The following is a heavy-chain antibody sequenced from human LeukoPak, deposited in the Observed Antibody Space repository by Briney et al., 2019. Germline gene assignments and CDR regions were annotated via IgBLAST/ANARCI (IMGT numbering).Heavy chain of an antibody. CDR3: ARDWGEYSSSSGLVDYYYYYGMDV. CDR1: GFTFSSYW. J-gene: IGHJ6*02. D-gene: IGHD6-6*01. V-gene: IGHV3-7*05. CDR2: IKQDGSEK. Sequence: QTGGSLRLSCAASGFTFSSYWMSWVRQAPGKGLEWVANIKQDGSEKYYVDSVKGRFTISRDNAKNSLYLQMNSLRAEDTAVYYCARDWGEYSSSSGLVDYYYYYGMDVWGQGTTVTVSS.